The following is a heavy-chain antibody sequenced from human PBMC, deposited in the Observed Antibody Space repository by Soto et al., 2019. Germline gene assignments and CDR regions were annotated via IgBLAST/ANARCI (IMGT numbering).Heavy chain of an antibody. Sequence: GGSLRLSCALSGFSVSSNYLSWVRQAPGKGLEWVSVHYSGGSTYYADSMQGRFTISRDKSNNTLYLQMRRVRAEDTAVYFCARHRHPRGTVGATSPLDPWGQGTQVTSPQ. CDR3: ARHRHPRGTVGATSPLDP. CDR1: GFSVSSNY. J-gene: IGHJ5*02. CDR2: HYSGGST. V-gene: IGHV3-53*01. D-gene: IGHD1-26*01.